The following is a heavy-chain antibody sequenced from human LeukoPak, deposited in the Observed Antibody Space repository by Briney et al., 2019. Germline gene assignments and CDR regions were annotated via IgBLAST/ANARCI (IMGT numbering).Heavy chain of an antibody. J-gene: IGHJ4*02. V-gene: IGHV4-59*12. CDR2: IYYSGST. D-gene: IGHD3-22*01. Sequence: SETLSLTCTVSGGSISSYYWSWIRQPPGKGLEWIGYIYYSGSTNYNPSLKSRVTISVDTSKNQFSLKLSSVTAADTAVYYCARDLRAVIVVGYYFDYWGQGTLVTVSS. CDR1: GGSISSYY. CDR3: ARDLRAVIVVGYYFDY.